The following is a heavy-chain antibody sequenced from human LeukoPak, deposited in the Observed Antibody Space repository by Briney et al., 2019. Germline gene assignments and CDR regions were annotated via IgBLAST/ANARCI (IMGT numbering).Heavy chain of an antibody. CDR3: ARGHTTYDAFDI. J-gene: IGHJ3*02. Sequence: ASVKVSCKASGYTFTSYDIKWVRQATGQGLEWMGWMNPNSGNTGYAQKFQGRVTMTRNTSISTAYMELSSLRSEDTAVYYCARGHTTYDAFDIWGQGTMITVSS. CDR1: GYTFTSYD. V-gene: IGHV1-8*01. CDR2: MNPNSGNT. D-gene: IGHD1-26*01.